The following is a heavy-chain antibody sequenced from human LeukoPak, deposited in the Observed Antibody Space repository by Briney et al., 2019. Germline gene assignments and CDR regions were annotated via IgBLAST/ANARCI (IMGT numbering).Heavy chain of an antibody. CDR3: ARDGGVVIPSDAFDI. Sequence: ASVKVSCKASGYTFTGYYMHWVRQAPGQGLEWMGWINPNSGGTNYAQKFQGRVTMTRDTSISTAYMELSRLRSDDTAVYYCARDGGVVIPSDAFDIWGQGTMVTVSS. V-gene: IGHV1-2*02. CDR1: GYTFTGYY. J-gene: IGHJ3*02. CDR2: INPNSGGT. D-gene: IGHD3-3*01.